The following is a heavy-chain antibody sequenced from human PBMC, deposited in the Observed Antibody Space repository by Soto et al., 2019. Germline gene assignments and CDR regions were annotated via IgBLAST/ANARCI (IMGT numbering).Heavy chain of an antibody. J-gene: IGHJ2*01. CDR3: AKDGELLPRYFDL. V-gene: IGHV3-23*01. Sequence: EVQLFESGGGLVQPGGSLRLSCTASGFTFSSYAMSWVRQARGKGMEWVSAIIGSGGRTYYADSVKGRFTISRDNSKNTLYLPLNSLRAQDTAVYYCAKDGELLPRYFDLWGRGTLVAVSS. D-gene: IGHD1-26*01. CDR1: GFTFSSYA. CDR2: IIGSGGRT.